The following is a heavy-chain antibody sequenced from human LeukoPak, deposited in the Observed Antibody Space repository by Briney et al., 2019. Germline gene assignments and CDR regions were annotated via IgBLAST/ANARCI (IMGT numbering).Heavy chain of an antibody. CDR3: ARGRFSGPDDY. V-gene: IGHV3-53*01. D-gene: IGHD6-19*01. CDR1: EFSVSSNY. CDR2: IYSGGAT. J-gene: IGHJ4*02. Sequence: PGGSLRPSCAVSEFSVSSNYMNWVRQAPGKGLEWVSVIYSGGATYYADSVRGRFTISRDNSKNMVSLQMTSLGAEDTAMYYCARGRFSGPDDYWGQGTLVTVSS.